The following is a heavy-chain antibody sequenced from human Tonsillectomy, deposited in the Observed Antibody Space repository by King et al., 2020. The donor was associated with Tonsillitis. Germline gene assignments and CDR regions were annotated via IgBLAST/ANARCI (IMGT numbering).Heavy chain of an antibody. J-gene: IGHJ6*03. Sequence: LQLQESGPGLVKPSGTLSLTCAVSGGSISSDNWWSWVRQPPGKGLEWIGEIKPSGTTNYNLSLKSRATIPVDNSKNQFSLKLSSLTAADPAVYYCAREQRSRFYYYYMDVWGKGTTVTVSS. CDR1: GGSISSDNW. CDR3: AREQRSRFYYYYMDV. V-gene: IGHV4-4*02. D-gene: IGHD3-3*01. CDR2: IKPSGTT.